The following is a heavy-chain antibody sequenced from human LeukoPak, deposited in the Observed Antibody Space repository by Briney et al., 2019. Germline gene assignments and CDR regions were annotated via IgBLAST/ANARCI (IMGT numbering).Heavy chain of an antibody. CDR2: IKPDGSEK. J-gene: IGHJ4*02. CDR3: ARGVPRPFDY. Sequence: AGGSLRLSCAPSGFTFTTSWMSWVRQAPGKGLEWLANIKPDGSEKNYVDSVRGRFTISRDNAKNSLYLQMNSLRAEDTAVYYCARGVPRPFDYWGQGTLVTVSS. CDR1: GFTFTTSW. V-gene: IGHV3-7*01.